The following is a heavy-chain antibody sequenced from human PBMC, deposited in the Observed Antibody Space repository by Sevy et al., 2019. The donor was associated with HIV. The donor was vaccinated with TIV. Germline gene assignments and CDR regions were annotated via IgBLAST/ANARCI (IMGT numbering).Heavy chain of an antibody. D-gene: IGHD6-19*01. V-gene: IGHV3-7*01. Sequence: GGSRLSCAASGFTFTNFWMSWVRQAPGKGLEWVANVNNDGSGQKYADSVKGRFIISRDNAKNSLYLQMNSLRTEDTAVYYCARNSGNWGQGTLVTVSS. J-gene: IGHJ4*02. CDR1: GFTFTNFW. CDR2: VNNDGSGQ. CDR3: ARNSGN.